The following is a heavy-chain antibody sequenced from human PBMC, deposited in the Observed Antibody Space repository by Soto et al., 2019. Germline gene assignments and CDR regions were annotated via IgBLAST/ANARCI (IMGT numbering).Heavy chain of an antibody. D-gene: IGHD6-13*01. J-gene: IGHJ6*02. V-gene: IGHV4-59*01. CDR3: ARVNSSSWSGMDV. Sequence: SETLSLTCTVSGGSISSYYWSWIRQPPGKGLEWIGYIYYSGSTNYNPSLKSRVTISVDTSKNQFSLKLSSVTAADTAVYYCARVNSSSWSGMDVWGQGTTVTVSS. CDR2: IYYSGST. CDR1: GGSISSYY.